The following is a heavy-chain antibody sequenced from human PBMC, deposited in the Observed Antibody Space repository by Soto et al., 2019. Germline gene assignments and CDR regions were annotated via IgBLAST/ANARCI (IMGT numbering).Heavy chain of an antibody. CDR3: AKGRGKPEYNRSPGEPEFDY. D-gene: IGHD6-6*01. CDR1: GFTFSSYG. CDR2: ISYHGSNR. V-gene: IGHV3-30*18. J-gene: IGHJ4*02. Sequence: PGGSLRLSCAGSGFTFSSYGIHWVRQAPGKGLEWVAVISYHGSNRYYADSVKGRSTISRDNSKNTLYLQMNSLTTEDTAVYYCAKGRGKPEYNRSPGEPEFDYWGQGTLVTVSS.